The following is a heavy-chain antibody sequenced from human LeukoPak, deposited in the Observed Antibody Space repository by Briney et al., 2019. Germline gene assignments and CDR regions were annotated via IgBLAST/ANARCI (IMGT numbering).Heavy chain of an antibody. V-gene: IGHV3-48*03. D-gene: IGHD5-24*01. CDR3: ARDGMATIRGEFDY. J-gene: IGHJ4*02. Sequence: PGGSLRLSCAASGFSFSSYEMNWVRQAPGKGLEWVSYIGSSGSTVYYADSVKGRFTISRDNAKNSLYLQMNSLRDEDTAVYYCARDGMATIRGEFDYWGQGTLVTVSS. CDR1: GFSFSSYE. CDR2: IGSSGSTV.